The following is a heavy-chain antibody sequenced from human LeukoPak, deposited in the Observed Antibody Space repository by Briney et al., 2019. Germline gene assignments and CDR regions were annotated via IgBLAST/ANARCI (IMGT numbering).Heavy chain of an antibody. CDR1: GFTFGSYG. CDR3: AKDRGESGWYEHGMDV. V-gene: IGHV3-30*18. J-gene: IGHJ6*02. Sequence: GGSLRLSCAASGFTFGSYGMHWVRQAPGKGLEWVAVISYDGSNKYYADSVKGRFTISRDNSKNTLYLQMNSLRAEDTAVYYCAKDRGESGWYEHGMDVWGQGTTVTVSS. D-gene: IGHD6-19*01. CDR2: ISYDGSNK.